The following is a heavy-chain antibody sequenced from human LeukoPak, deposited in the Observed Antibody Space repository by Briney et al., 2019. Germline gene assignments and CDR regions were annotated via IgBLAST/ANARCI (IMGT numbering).Heavy chain of an antibody. CDR1: GFTFTDSG. J-gene: IGHJ4*02. CDR3: ARETIGVANFDY. V-gene: IGHV3-33*05. Sequence: GGSLRLSCAASGFTFTDSGMHWVRQAPGKGLEWVAFILYDGTYKYYADSVKGRFTISRDNSKNTLYLQMNSLRAEDTAVYYCARETIGVANFDYWGQGTLVTVSS. CDR2: ILYDGTYK. D-gene: IGHD3-3*01.